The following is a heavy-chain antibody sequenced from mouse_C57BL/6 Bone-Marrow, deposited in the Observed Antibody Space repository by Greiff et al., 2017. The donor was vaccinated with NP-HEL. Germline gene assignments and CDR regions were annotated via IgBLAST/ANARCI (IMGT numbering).Heavy chain of an antibody. Sequence: QVQLQQPGAELVKPGASVKLSCKASGYTFTSYWMHWVKQRPGQGLEWIGMIHPNSGSTNYNEKFKSKATLTVDKSSSTAYMQLSSLTSEDSAVYYCARPYCGSRRPFAYWGQGTLVTVSA. CDR2: IHPNSGST. CDR3: ARPYCGSRRPFAY. J-gene: IGHJ3*01. CDR1: GYTFTSYW. V-gene: IGHV1-64*01. D-gene: IGHD1-1*01.